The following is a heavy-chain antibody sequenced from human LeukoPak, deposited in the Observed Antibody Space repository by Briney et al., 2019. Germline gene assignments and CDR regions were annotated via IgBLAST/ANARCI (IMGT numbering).Heavy chain of an antibody. CDR3: ARVQTDIVVVVAGAYYYYGMDV. D-gene: IGHD2-15*01. CDR1: GFTFSSYG. J-gene: IGHJ6*02. CDR2: IWYGGSNK. V-gene: IGHV3-33*01. Sequence: GGSLRLSCAASGFTFSSYGMHWVRQAPGKGLEWVAVIWYGGSNKYYADSVKGRFTISRDNSKNTLYLQMNSLRAEDTAVYYCARVQTDIVVVVAGAYYYYGMDVWGQGTTVTVSS.